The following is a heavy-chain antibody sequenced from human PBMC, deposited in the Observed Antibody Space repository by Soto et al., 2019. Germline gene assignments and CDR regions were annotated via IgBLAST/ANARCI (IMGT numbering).Heavy chain of an antibody. CDR3: ERDGFGDIVVVPADQRGFDI. Sequence: SETLSLTCTVSGGSISRGGYYWNWIRQHPWKGLEWIGCIYYSGSTYYNPSLKSRVTISVDTSKIQFSLKLSSVTAADTAVYYCERDGFGDIVVVPADQRGFDIWGQGTMVTVSS. J-gene: IGHJ3*02. V-gene: IGHV4-31*03. CDR2: IYYSGST. CDR1: GGSISRGGYY. D-gene: IGHD2-2*01.